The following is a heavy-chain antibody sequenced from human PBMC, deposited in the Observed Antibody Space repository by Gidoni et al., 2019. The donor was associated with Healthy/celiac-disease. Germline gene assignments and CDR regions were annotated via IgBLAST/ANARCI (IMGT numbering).Heavy chain of an antibody. D-gene: IGHD3-10*01. J-gene: IGHJ4*02. CDR3: TTDPPPFITMVRGVSYYFDY. CDR1: GFTFSNAW. Sequence: EVQLVESGGGLVKPGGSLRLSCAASGFTFSNAWMSWVRQAPGKGLEWVGRIKSKTDGGTTDYAAPVKGRFTISRDDSKNTLYLQMNSLKTEDTAVYYCTTDPPPFITMVRGVSYYFDYWGQGTLVTVSS. CDR2: IKSKTDGGTT. V-gene: IGHV3-15*01.